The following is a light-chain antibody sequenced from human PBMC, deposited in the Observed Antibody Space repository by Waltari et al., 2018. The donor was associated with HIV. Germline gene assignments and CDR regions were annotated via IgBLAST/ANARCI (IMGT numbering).Light chain of an antibody. CDR3: QQYYSHPRT. CDR2: WAS. J-gene: IGKJ2*01. V-gene: IGKV4-1*01. Sequence: DIVLTQSPDSLTVSLGERATINCKASQSILFSTTNSNYLAWYQQKPGHPPKLLISWASGGRSGFPDRFSGAGSGTDFTLTITSLQAEDVAVYYCQQYYSHPRTFGQGTKLEI. CDR1: QSILFSTTNSNY.